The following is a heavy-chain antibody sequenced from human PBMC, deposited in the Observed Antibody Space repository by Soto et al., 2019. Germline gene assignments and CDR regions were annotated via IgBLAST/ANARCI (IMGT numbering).Heavy chain of an antibody. J-gene: IGHJ4*02. CDR3: ARSPYSVSYLAYFDY. CDR2: ISYDGSNK. Sequence: QVPLVEAGGGVVPPGRSLRLSCAASGFHFSSYGMHWVRQAPGKGLEWVAVISYDGSNKYYADSVKGRFTISRDNSKNTLYLQMNSLRAEDTAVYYCARSPYSVSYLAYFDYWGQGTLVTVSS. CDR1: GFHFSSYG. V-gene: IGHV3-30*03. D-gene: IGHD1-26*01.